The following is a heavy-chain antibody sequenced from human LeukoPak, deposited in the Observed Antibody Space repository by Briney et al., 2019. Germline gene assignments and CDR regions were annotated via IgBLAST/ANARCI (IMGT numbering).Heavy chain of an antibody. CDR3: ARHLPRGSGSYNWFDP. D-gene: IGHD3-10*01. CDR2: IYYSGST. Sequence: SETLSLTCTVSGGSISNYYWSWIRQPPGKGLEWIGYIYYSGSTYYNPSLKSRVTISVDTSKNQFSLKLSSVTAADTAVYYCARHLPRGSGSYNWFDPWGQGTLVTVSS. J-gene: IGHJ5*02. CDR1: GGSISNYY. V-gene: IGHV4-59*08.